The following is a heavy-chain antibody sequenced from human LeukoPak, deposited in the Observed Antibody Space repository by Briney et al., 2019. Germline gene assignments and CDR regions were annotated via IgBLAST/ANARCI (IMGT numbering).Heavy chain of an antibody. D-gene: IGHD3-10*01. CDR1: GYTFTSYG. V-gene: IGHV1-18*01. J-gene: IGHJ4*02. CDR2: ISAYNGNT. CDR3: ARLYRGSGSPCFDY. Sequence: ASVNVSCKASGYTFTSYGISWVRQAPGQGLEWMGWISAYNGNTNYAQKLQGRVTMTTDTSTSTAYMELRSLRSDDTAVYYCARLYRGSGSPCFDYWGQGTLVTVSS.